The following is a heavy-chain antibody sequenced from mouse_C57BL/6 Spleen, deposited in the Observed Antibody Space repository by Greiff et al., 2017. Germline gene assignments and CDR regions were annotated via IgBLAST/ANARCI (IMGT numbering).Heavy chain of an antibody. CDR3: ARWSGSHWYFDV. D-gene: IGHD1-3*01. J-gene: IGHJ1*03. CDR1: GYTFTSYW. V-gene: IGHV1-59*01. CDR2: IDPSDSYT. Sequence: QVQLQQPGAELVRPGTSVKLSCKASGYTFTSYWMHWVKQRPGQGLEWIGVIDPSDSYTNYNHKFKGKATLTVDTSSSTAYMQLSSLTSEDSAVYYCARWSGSHWYFDVWGTGTTVTVSS.